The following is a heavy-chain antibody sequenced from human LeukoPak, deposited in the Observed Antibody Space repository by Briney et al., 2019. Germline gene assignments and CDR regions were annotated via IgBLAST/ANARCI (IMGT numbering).Heavy chain of an antibody. CDR1: GGSFSGYF. Sequence: SETLSLTCAVYGGSFSGYFWSWIRQSPGKGLEWIGEINHSGSTNYNPSLKSRVTISVDTSKNQFSLKLSSVTAADTAVYYCARRRITMVRGVPNWFDPWGQGTLVTVSS. V-gene: IGHV4-34*01. J-gene: IGHJ5*02. CDR3: ARRRITMVRGVPNWFDP. CDR2: INHSGST. D-gene: IGHD3-10*01.